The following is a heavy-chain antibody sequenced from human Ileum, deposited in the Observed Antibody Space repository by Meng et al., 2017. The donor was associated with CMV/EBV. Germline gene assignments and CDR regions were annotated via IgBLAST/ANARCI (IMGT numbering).Heavy chain of an antibody. V-gene: IGHV4-4*07. CDR2: IGGTGTT. CDR1: GDSLRAAT. Sequence: QGLLQESGPGRVRPSETPSLTCTISGDSLRAATWNWSRQSAGSRMEWIGRIGGTGTTNYNPSFKSRVTLSLDKSKNQFSLKLSSVTAADTAVYYCARRIREVREISWENWLAPWGQGTLVTVSS. CDR3: ARRIREVREISWENWLAP. J-gene: IGHJ5*02. D-gene: IGHD3-10*01.